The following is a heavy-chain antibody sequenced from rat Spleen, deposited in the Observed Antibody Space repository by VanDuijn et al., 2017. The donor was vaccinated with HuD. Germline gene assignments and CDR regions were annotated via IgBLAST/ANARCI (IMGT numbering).Heavy chain of an antibody. Sequence: EVQLQESGPGLVKPSQSLSLTCSVTGYSITSSYRWNWIRKFPGNKLEWMGYINSAGSTNYNPSLKSRISITRDTSKNQFFLQLNSVTTEDTATYYCATGGTYSSGYEIWFAYWGQGTLVTVSS. CDR1: GYSITSSYR. D-gene: IGHD4-3*01. CDR3: ATGGTYSSGYEIWFAY. J-gene: IGHJ3*01. V-gene: IGHV3-3*01. CDR2: INSAGST.